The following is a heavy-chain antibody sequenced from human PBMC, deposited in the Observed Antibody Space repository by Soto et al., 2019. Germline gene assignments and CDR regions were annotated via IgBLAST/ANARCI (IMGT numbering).Heavy chain of an antibody. CDR1: GYTFTSYG. CDR2: ISAYNGNT. CDR3: ARDVYYDSSGYYPRFEYFQH. V-gene: IGHV1-18*01. Sequence: QVQLGQSGAEVKKPGASVKVSCKASGYTFTSYGISWVRQAPGQGLEWMGWISAYNGNTNYAQKLQGRVTMTTDTSTRTAYMVRRNLRPDDTAVYYCARDVYYDSSGYYPRFEYFQHWGQHPLVTVSS. J-gene: IGHJ1*01. D-gene: IGHD3-22*01.